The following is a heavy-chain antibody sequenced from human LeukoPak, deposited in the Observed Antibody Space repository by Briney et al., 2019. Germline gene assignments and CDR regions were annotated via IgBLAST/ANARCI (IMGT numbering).Heavy chain of an antibody. D-gene: IGHD1-26*01. V-gene: IGHV3-30*18. J-gene: IGHJ4*02. CDR2: ISYDGSNK. CDR3: AKMGRATPHFDY. Sequence: GGSLRLSCAASGFTFSSYGMHWVRQAPGKGLEWVAVISYDGSNKYYADSVKGRFTISRDNSKNTLYLQMNSLRAEDTAVYYCAKMGRATPHFDYWGQGTLVTVSS. CDR1: GFTFSSYG.